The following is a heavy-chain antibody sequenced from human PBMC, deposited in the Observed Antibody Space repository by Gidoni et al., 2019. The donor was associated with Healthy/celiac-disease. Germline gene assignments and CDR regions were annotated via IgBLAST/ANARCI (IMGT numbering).Heavy chain of an antibody. J-gene: IGHJ3*02. CDR3: ASTYSGSNPQNRDPVGDFDI. Sequence: EVQLVESGGGLIQPGGSLRLSCAASGFTVSSNYMSWVRQAPGKGLEWVSVIYSGGSTYYADSVKGRFTISRDNSKNTLYLQMNSLRAEDTAVYYCASTYSGSNPQNRDPVGDFDIWGQGTMVTVSS. D-gene: IGHD1-26*01. CDR1: GFTVSSNY. V-gene: IGHV3-53*01. CDR2: IYSGGST.